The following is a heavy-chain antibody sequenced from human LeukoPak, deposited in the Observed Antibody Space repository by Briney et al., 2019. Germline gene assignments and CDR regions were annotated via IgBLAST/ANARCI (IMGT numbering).Heavy chain of an antibody. Sequence: GGSPRLSCAASGFTFSNYWMYWVRQAPGKGLVWVSQIKKDGNITNYADSVKGRFTISRDNAKNTLFLQMNSLRAEDTAVYYCGRSGDFWSGSGVAYWGQGTLVAVSS. CDR2: IKKDGNIT. V-gene: IGHV3-74*01. J-gene: IGHJ4*02. D-gene: IGHD3-3*01. CDR1: GFTFSNYW. CDR3: GRSGDFWSGSGVAY.